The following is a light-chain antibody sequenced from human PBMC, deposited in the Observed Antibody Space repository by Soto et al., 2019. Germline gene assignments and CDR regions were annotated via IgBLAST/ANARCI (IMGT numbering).Light chain of an antibody. CDR2: DAS. CDR1: QSISSW. CDR3: QQYNSYSLPA. J-gene: IGKJ1*01. Sequence: DIQMTQSPSTLSASVGDRVTITCRASQSISSWLAWYQQKPGKAPKLLIYDASSLESGVPSRFSGSGSGTEFTLTISRLQPDDFATYYCQQYNSYSLPAFGQGTKVEIK. V-gene: IGKV1-5*01.